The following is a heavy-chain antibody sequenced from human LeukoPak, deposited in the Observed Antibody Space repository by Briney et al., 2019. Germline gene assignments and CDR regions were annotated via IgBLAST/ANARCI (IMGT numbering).Heavy chain of an antibody. CDR2: IRSKADGGTP. CDR1: GFTFSSYA. D-gene: IGHD2-15*01. Sequence: GGSLRLSCAASGFTFSSYAMSWVRQAPGKGLERVGHIRSKADGGTPDYIAPVKGRFTISRDDSKDTLYLQMNSLNTEDTAMYYCTTRSPARYCSDGACYSSADYWGQGTLVTVSS. CDR3: TTRSPARYCSDGACYSSADY. V-gene: IGHV3-15*01. J-gene: IGHJ4*02.